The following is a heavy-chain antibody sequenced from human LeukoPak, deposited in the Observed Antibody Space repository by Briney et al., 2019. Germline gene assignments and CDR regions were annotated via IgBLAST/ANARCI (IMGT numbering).Heavy chain of an antibody. Sequence: PSETLSLTCTVSGGSISGHYWSWIRQPPGKGLEWIGYIYYGGSTKYNPSLKSRVTISVDTSKNQFSLKLSSVTAADTAVYYCARDQITAALDIWGQGTMVTVSS. D-gene: IGHD3-16*01. CDR2: IYYGGST. J-gene: IGHJ3*02. V-gene: IGHV4-59*11. CDR1: GGSISGHY. CDR3: ARDQITAALDI.